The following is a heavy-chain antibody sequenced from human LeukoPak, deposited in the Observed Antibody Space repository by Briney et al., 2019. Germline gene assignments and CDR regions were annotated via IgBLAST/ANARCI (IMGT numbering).Heavy chain of an antibody. D-gene: IGHD2/OR15-2a*01. CDR3: ARLSDKAVQTEAFEDY. J-gene: IGHJ4*02. CDR1: GGALSRYY. CDR2: IYTRGRT. V-gene: IGHV4-4*07. Sequence: PSETLSLTCTVSGGALSRYYWSWIRQPAGKGLEWIGRIYTRGRTNYNPSLKSRVTISVDTSKNQFSLKLSSVTAADTAVYYCARLSDKAVQTEAFEDYWGQGTLVTVSS.